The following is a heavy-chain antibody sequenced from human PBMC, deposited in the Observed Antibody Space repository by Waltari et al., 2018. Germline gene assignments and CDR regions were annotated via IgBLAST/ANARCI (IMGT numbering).Heavy chain of an antibody. CDR3: ARQEGFSSLQVGYFDP. J-gene: IGHJ5*02. CDR1: GYIFTRYW. D-gene: IGHD1-26*01. V-gene: IGHV5-51*01. CDR2: IYPGDFET. Sequence: EVQLVQSGAEVKQSGESLKISCVATGYIFTRYWIAWVREVPGKGPEWMGIIYPGDFETRYSSSFQGRVTISADRSINTAYLQWTSLEASDTAIYYCARQEGFSSLQVGYFDPWGQGTPVTVSP.